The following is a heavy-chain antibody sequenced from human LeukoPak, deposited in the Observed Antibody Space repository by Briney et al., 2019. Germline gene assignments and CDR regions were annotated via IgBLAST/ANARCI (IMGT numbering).Heavy chain of an antibody. Sequence: PGGSLRLSCAASGFTFSSYAMNWIRQAPGKELEWVSGISGSGGSTDYADSVKGRFTISRDNSKNTLYLQMNSLRAEDTAVYYCATWHLSSGWPKYFQHWGQGTLVTVSS. D-gene: IGHD6-19*01. CDR1: GFTFSSYA. CDR2: ISGSGGST. J-gene: IGHJ1*01. CDR3: ATWHLSSGWPKYFQH. V-gene: IGHV3-23*01.